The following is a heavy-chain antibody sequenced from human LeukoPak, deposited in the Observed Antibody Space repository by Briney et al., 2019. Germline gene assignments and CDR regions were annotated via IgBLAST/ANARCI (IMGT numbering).Heavy chain of an antibody. Sequence: GGSLRLSCAASGFTFSTYNMNWVRQAPGKGLEWVSSITSSSTYIHYAGSVKGRFTITRDDAKNSLYLQMNSLRAEDMAVYYCARSGGGNWFDPWGQGTLVTVSS. CDR2: ITSSSTYI. D-gene: IGHD3-16*01. CDR1: GFTFSTYN. V-gene: IGHV3-21*01. J-gene: IGHJ5*02. CDR3: ARSGGGNWFDP.